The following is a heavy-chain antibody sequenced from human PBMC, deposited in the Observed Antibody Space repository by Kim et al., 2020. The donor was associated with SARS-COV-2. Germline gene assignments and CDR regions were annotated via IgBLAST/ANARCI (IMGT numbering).Heavy chain of an antibody. Sequence: GGSLRLSCAASGFTFSSYGMHWVRQAPGKGLEWVAVISYDGSNKYYADSVKGRFTISRDNSKNTLYLQMNSLRAEDTAVYYCAKEHPFGPTPAGYWGQGTLVTVSS. D-gene: IGHD3-16*01. J-gene: IGHJ4*02. CDR3: AKEHPFGPTPAGY. CDR1: GFTFSSYG. V-gene: IGHV3-30*18. CDR2: ISYDGSNK.